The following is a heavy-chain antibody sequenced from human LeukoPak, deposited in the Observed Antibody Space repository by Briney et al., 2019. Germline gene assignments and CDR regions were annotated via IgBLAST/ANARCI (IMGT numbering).Heavy chain of an antibody. Sequence: GESLKISCKGSGYSFTSYWIGWVRQMPGKGLEWMGTIYPGDSDTRYSPSFQGQVTISADKSISTAYLQWSSLKASDTAMYYCARRGLQYYYDSSGYYSDDAFDIWGQGTMVTVSS. V-gene: IGHV5-51*01. CDR3: ARRGLQYYYDSSGYYSDDAFDI. CDR1: GYSFTSYW. CDR2: IYPGDSDT. J-gene: IGHJ3*02. D-gene: IGHD3-22*01.